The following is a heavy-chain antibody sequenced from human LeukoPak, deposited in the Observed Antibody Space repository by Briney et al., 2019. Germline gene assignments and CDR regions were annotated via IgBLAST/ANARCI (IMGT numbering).Heavy chain of an antibody. CDR1: GYTFTGYY. D-gene: IGHD3-10*01. CDR3: ARDLRRGGPSDY. CDR2: INPNSGGT. J-gene: IGHJ4*02. Sequence: GASVKVSCKASGYTFTGYYMHWVRQAPGQGLEWMGWINPNSGGTNYAQKFQGRVTMTTDASRSTAYMELRSLRSDDTAVYYCARDLRRGGPSDYWGQGTLVTVSS. V-gene: IGHV1-2*02.